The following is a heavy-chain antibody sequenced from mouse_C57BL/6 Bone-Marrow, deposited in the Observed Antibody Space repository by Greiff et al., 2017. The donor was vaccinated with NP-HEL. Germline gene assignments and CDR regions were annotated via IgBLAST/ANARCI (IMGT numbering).Heavy chain of an antibody. CDR2: IDPENGDT. Sequence: VQLQQSGAELVRPGASVKLSCTASGFNIKDDYMHWVKQRPDQGLEWIGWIDPENGDTEYASKFQGQTTITADTSSTTPYLQLSRLTSEDTAVSYCAPDEYWYCDVWGTGTTVTVSA. CDR1: GFNIKDDY. V-gene: IGHV14-4*01. CDR3: APDEYWYCDV. J-gene: IGHJ1*03.